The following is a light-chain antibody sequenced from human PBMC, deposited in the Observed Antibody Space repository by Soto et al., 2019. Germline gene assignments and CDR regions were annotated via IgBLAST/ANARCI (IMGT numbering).Light chain of an antibody. CDR1: QSVRNTY. V-gene: IGKV3D-20*02. J-gene: IGKJ1*01. CDR3: QQYHNWPT. Sequence: EVVLTQSPGTLYLSPGERATLSCRASQSVRNTYLAWYQQKPGQAPRLLIYDASSRATGIPDRFSGGGSGTDFTLTISRLEPEDFAVYYCQQYHNWPTFGQGTKVDIK. CDR2: DAS.